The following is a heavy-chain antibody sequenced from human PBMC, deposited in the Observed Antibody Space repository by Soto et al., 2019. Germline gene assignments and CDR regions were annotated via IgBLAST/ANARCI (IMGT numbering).Heavy chain of an antibody. CDR2: IYRNGGT. CDR3: ARDRRPTGTSDAFDI. D-gene: IGHD1-1*01. Sequence: QVQLQESGPGLANPSGTLSLTCDVSGASISSDNWWSWVRQPPGKELEWIGEIYRNGGTNYNPSLKSRVTISADKSKNQFSLNLSSLTAADTAVYYCARDRRPTGTSDAFDIWGRGTMVTVSS. J-gene: IGHJ3*02. V-gene: IGHV4-4*02. CDR1: GASISSDNW.